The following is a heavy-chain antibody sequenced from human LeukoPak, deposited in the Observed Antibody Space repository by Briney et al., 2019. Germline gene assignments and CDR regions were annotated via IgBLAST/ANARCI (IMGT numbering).Heavy chain of an antibody. V-gene: IGHV1-18*04. J-gene: IGHJ4*02. CDR2: ISAYNGNT. CDR1: GYTFTGYY. Sequence: ASVKVFCKASGYTFTGYYMHWVRQAPGQGLEWMGWISAYNGNTNYAQKLQGRVTMTTDTSTSTAYMELRSLRSDDTAVYYCARDIRTGYGGYDYWGQGTLVTVSS. CDR3: ARDIRTGYGGYDY. D-gene: IGHD5-12*01.